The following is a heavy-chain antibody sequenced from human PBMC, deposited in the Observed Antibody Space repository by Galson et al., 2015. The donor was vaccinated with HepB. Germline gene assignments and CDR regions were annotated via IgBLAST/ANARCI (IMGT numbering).Heavy chain of an antibody. CDR1: GFTFSSYG. Sequence: SLRLSCAASGFTFSSYGMHWVRQAPGKGLEWVAVIWYDGSNKYYADSVKGRFTISRDNSKNTLYLQMNSLRAEDTAVYYCASYPRKNAFDIWGQGTMVTVSS. V-gene: IGHV3-33*01. J-gene: IGHJ3*02. D-gene: IGHD1-14*01. CDR2: IWYDGSNK. CDR3: ASYPRKNAFDI.